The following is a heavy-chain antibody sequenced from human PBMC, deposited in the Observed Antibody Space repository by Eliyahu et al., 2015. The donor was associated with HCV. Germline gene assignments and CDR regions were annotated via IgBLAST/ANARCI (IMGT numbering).Heavy chain of an antibody. CDR2: ISGNSRTI. CDR3: TTMRGFSYGFDS. V-gene: IGHV3-48*01. CDR1: TFTFTNYG. Sequence: EVHLVESGXGLVEPGGSLSLSCTASTFTFTNYGANWVRQAPGKGLEWISYISGNSRTIYYADSVKGRFTISRDNAKNSLYLQMNTLKAEDTAVYYCTTMRGFSYGFDSWGQGALVTVSS. D-gene: IGHD3-16*01. J-gene: IGHJ4*02.